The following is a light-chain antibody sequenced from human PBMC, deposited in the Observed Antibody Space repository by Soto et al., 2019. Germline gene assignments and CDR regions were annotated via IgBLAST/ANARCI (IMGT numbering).Light chain of an antibody. J-gene: IGLJ3*02. CDR2: LEGSGNY. CDR3: ETWDSNTRV. V-gene: IGLV4-60*03. CDR1: SGHSSYI. Sequence: PVLTQSSSASASLGSSVKLTCTLSSGHSSYIIAWHQQQPGKAPRYLMKLEGSGNYNKGSGVPDRFSGSSSGADRYLSISNLQSEDEADYYCETWDSNTRVFGGGTKLTVL.